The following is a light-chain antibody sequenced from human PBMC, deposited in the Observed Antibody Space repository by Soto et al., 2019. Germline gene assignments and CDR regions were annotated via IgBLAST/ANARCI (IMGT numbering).Light chain of an antibody. CDR2: GAS. J-gene: IGKJ5*01. V-gene: IGKV3-20*01. CDR1: QSVSSTY. Sequence: ILLTQSPSPLSLSPGERTNLLFRASQSVSSTYLAWYQQKPGQAPRLLIYGASSRATGIPDRFSGSGSGTDFTLTISRLQPEDFATYYCQQLNSYPITFGQGTRLEIK. CDR3: QQLNSYPIT.